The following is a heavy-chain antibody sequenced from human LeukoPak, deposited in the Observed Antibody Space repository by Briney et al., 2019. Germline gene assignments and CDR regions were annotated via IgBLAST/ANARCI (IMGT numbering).Heavy chain of an antibody. CDR3: ARDYSSSWYFDY. V-gene: IGHV4-4*07. J-gene: IGHJ4*02. CDR1: GGSISSYY. D-gene: IGHD6-13*01. CDR2: IYTSGST. Sequence: SETLSLTCTVSGGSISSYYWSWIRQPAGKGLEWIGRIYTSGSTNYNPSLKSRVTVSVDTSKNQFSLKPSSVTAADTAVYYCARDYSSSWYFDYWGQGALVTVSS.